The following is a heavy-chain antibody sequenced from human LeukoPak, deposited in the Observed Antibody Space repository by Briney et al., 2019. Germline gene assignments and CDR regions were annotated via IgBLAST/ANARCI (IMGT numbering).Heavy chain of an antibody. CDR2: INAGNGNT. D-gene: IGHD6-13*01. J-gene: IGHJ6*02. CDR1: GYTFTSYA. V-gene: IGHV1-3*01. CDR3: GRELASSSWYYYYYRMDV. Sequence: ASVKVSCKASGYTFTSYAMHWVRQAPGQRLEWMGCINAGNGNTKYSQKFQGRVTITRDTSARTAYMELSSLRAEDTAEYYCGRELASSSWYYYYYRMDVWGQGTTVTVSS.